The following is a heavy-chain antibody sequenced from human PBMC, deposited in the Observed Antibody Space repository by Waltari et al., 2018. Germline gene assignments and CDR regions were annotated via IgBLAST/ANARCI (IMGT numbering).Heavy chain of an antibody. V-gene: IGHV3-23*01. CDR2: IRGTSGAT. CDR1: GFTFSNYG. Sequence: DVQLLESGGGLIQPGESLKLSCAASGFTFSNYGMSWVRRAPGKGLEWVAVIRGTSGATYDADFVQGRFSISRDNSKNILYLQLNSLRTEDTAIYYCAKSTTSWFASIDSWGQGALVTVSS. CDR3: AKSTTSWFASIDS. J-gene: IGHJ4*02. D-gene: IGHD2-2*01.